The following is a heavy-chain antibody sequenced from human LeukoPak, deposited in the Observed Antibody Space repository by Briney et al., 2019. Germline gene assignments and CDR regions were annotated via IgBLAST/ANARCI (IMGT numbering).Heavy chain of an antibody. J-gene: IGHJ6*03. Sequence: ASVKVSCKASGGTFSSYAISWVRQAPGQGLEWMGGIIPIFGTANYAQKFQGRVTITTDESTSTAYMELSSLRSEDTAVYYCARGAVGGYDFYYYYMDVWGKGTTVTVSS. V-gene: IGHV1-69*05. CDR3: ARGAVGGYDFYYYYMDV. CDR2: IIPIFGTA. D-gene: IGHD5-12*01. CDR1: GGTFSSYA.